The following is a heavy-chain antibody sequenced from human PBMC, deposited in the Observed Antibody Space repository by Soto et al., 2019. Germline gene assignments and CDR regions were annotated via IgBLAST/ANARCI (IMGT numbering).Heavy chain of an antibody. V-gene: IGHV1-8*01. CDR2: MNPNSGNT. D-gene: IGHD6-6*01. J-gene: IGHJ6*03. Sequence: GASVKVSCKASGYTFTSYDINWVRQATGQGFEWMGWMNPNSGNTGYAQKFQGRVTMTRNTSISTAYMELSSLRSEDTAVYYCARAPSKNSRNYYYYMDVWGKGTTVTVSS. CDR1: GYTFTSYD. CDR3: ARAPSKNSRNYYYYMDV.